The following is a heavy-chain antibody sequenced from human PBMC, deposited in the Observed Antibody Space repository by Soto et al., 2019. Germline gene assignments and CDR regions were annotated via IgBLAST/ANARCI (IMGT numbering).Heavy chain of an antibody. D-gene: IGHD3-10*01. J-gene: IGHJ4*02. V-gene: IGHV4-39*01. Sequence: QLQLQESGPGLVKPSETLSLTCTVSGGSISSSSYYWGWIRQPPGKGLEWIGSIYYSGSTYYNPSLKSRVTISVDTSKNQFSLKLSSVTAADTAVYYCARAVRGVIIREGYYFDYWGQGTLVTVSS. CDR1: GGSISSSSYY. CDR2: IYYSGST. CDR3: ARAVRGVIIREGYYFDY.